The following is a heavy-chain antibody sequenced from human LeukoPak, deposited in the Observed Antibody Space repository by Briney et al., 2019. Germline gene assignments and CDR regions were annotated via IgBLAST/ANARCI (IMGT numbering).Heavy chain of an antibody. Sequence: LXCTVSXGSISSYYWSWIRQPPGKGLEWIGYIYYSGSTNYNPSLTSRVTISVDTSKNQFSLKPSSVTAADTAVYYCARGGVDTAMTDYYYYYGMDVWGQGTTVTVSS. V-gene: IGHV4-59*01. CDR1: XGSISSYY. J-gene: IGHJ6*02. D-gene: IGHD5-18*01. CDR3: ARGGVDTAMTDYYYYYGMDV. CDR2: IYYSGST.